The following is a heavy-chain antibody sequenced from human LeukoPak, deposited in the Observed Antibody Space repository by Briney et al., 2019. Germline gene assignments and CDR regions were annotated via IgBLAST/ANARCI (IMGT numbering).Heavy chain of an antibody. V-gene: IGHV1-8*01. J-gene: IGHJ4*02. CDR2: TNPKSGNT. CDR1: GYTFTSYD. CDR3: ARVTGSIDY. D-gene: IGHD1-26*01. Sequence: GASVKVSCKASGYTFTSYDMNWVRQATGQGLEWMGWTNPKSGNTGYAQKFQGRVTMTRSTSISTAYMELSSLRSEDTAVYYCARVTGSIDYWGPGTLVTVSS.